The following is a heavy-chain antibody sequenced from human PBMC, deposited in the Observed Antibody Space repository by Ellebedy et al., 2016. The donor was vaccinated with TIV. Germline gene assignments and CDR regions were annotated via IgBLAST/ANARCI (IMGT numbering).Heavy chain of an antibody. CDR2: ITNTGHTI. Sequence: GESLKISCAASGFTFSDYYMSWIRQAPGKGLEWVSYITNTGHTIYYADSVKGRFTVARDNAKNSLYLQMNSLRAEDTATYYCGRVREPGYFAYYYYGMDVWGQGTTVTVSS. J-gene: IGHJ6*02. V-gene: IGHV3-11*01. CDR1: GFTFSDYY. CDR3: GRVREPGYFAYYYYGMDV. D-gene: IGHD3-9*01.